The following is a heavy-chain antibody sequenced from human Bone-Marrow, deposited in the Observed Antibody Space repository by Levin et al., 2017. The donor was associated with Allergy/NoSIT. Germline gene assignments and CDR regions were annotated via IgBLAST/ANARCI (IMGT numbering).Heavy chain of an antibody. CDR3: ARDLRYLAYGFDS. J-gene: IGHJ4*02. V-gene: IGHV3-7*04. CDR1: GFPFIGFW. D-gene: IGHD5-12*01. CDR2: IKQDGSEK. Sequence: GGSLRLSCAASGFPFIGFWMAWVRQAPGKGLEWVANIKQDGSEKNYVDSVKGRFTISRDNAKTSVYLQMDSLRAEDTAVYYCARDLRYLAYGFDSWGQGTLVTVSS.